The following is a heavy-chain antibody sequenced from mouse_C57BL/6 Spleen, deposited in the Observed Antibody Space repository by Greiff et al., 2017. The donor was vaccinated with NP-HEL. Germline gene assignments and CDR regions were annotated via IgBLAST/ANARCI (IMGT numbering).Heavy chain of an antibody. CDR2: IDPENGDT. J-gene: IGHJ3*01. Sequence: VQLQQSGAELVRPGASVKLSCTASGFNIKDDYMHWVKQRPEQGLEWIGWIDPENGDTEYASKFQGKAIITADTSSNTAYLQLSSLTSEDTAGYDCTRDTPFFFAYWGQGTLVTVSA. CDR1: GFNIKDDY. D-gene: IGHD3-3*01. V-gene: IGHV14-4*01. CDR3: TRDTPFFFAY.